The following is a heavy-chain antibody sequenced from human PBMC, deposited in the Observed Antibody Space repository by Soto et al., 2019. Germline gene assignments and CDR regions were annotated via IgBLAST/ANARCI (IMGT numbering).Heavy chain of an antibody. V-gene: IGHV4-30-4*01. D-gene: IGHD2-21*01. J-gene: IGHJ6*02. CDR3: ARDLVDGACDEVCQYYGMDV. CDR1: GGSIKSGDNY. CDR2: IYYRGST. Sequence: SETLSLTCSVSGGSIKSGDNYWSWIRQPPGKGLEWIGYIYYRGSTYYNPSLKRRVIISVDTSKNQFSLNLTSLTAADTDVYFCARDLVDGACDEVCQYYGMDVWGQGTTVTVSS.